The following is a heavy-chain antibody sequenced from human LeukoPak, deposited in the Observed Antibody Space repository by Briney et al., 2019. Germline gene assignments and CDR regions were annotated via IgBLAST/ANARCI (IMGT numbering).Heavy chain of an antibody. D-gene: IGHD3-22*01. Sequence: ASVKVSCKASGYTFTSYGISCVRQAPGQGLEWMGWINPNSGGTNYAQKFQGRVTMTRDTSISTVYMELSRLRSDDTAVYYCARDSGGGYYYDSSGYYAEYFQHWGQGTLVTVSS. J-gene: IGHJ1*01. V-gene: IGHV1-2*02. CDR1: GYTFTSYG. CDR2: INPNSGGT. CDR3: ARDSGGGYYYDSSGYYAEYFQH.